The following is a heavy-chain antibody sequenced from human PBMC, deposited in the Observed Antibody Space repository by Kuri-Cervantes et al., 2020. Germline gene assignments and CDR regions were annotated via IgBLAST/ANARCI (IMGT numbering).Heavy chain of an antibody. CDR3: ARYGGASAQGRDFDY. J-gene: IGHJ4*02. V-gene: IGHV3-21*01. D-gene: IGHD2-21*01. Sequence: GESLKISCAASGFIFSSYSMNWVRQAPGKGLEWVSSISSSSNFKYYTDSVKGRFTISRDDAKSSLYLQMNSLRAEDTAIYYCARYGGASAQGRDFDYWGQGTLVTVSS. CDR2: ISSSSNFK. CDR1: GFIFSSYS.